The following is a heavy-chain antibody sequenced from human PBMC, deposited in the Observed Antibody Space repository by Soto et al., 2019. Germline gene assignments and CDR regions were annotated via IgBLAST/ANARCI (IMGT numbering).Heavy chain of an antibody. Sequence: QVQLVQSGAEVKKPGASVKVSCKASGYTFTSYGISWVRQAPGQGLRGRGWISAYNGNTNYAQKLQGRVTMTTDTSTSTAYMELRSLRSDDTAVYYCARDGVVVVAATHYYYYYGMDVWGQGTTVTVSS. D-gene: IGHD2-15*01. CDR3: ARDGVVVVAATHYYYYYGMDV. CDR2: ISAYNGNT. V-gene: IGHV1-18*01. CDR1: GYTFTSYG. J-gene: IGHJ6*02.